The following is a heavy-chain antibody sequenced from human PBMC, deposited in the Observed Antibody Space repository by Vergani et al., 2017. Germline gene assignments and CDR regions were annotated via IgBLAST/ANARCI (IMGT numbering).Heavy chain of an antibody. J-gene: IGHJ4*02. D-gene: IGHD2-2*01. CDR2: ISNDGGNK. CDR1: GFSFGSYG. V-gene: IGHV3-30*03. Sequence: QVQLVESGGNVVQIGTSLRLSCAASGFSFGSYGMHWVRQSPGKGLEWVAVISNDGGNKYYADSVKGRFTIYKDNSKNTLYLQMNSLRAEDTAVYYCARGRGLDIVVVPGRSQFDYWGQGTLVTVSS. CDR3: ARGRGLDIVVVPGRSQFDY.